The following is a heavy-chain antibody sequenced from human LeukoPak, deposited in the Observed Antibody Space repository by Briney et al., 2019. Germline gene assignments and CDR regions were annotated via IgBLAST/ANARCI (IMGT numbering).Heavy chain of an antibody. CDR3: AGDRVVVIRGGYHYYGLDV. CDR1: GASVVSGSYY. J-gene: IGHJ6*02. Sequence: PSETLSLTCTVSGASVVSGSYYWSWIRQPPGKGLEWIGYIYYSEGTKYNPSLKSRVTISVATSKNQFSLKLSSVTAADTAVYYCAGDRVVVIRGGYHYYGLDVWGQGTTVTVSS. D-gene: IGHD3-10*01. V-gene: IGHV4-61*01. CDR2: IYYSEGT.